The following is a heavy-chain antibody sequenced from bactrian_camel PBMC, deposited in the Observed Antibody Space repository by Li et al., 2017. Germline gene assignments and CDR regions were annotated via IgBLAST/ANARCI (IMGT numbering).Heavy chain of an antibody. Sequence: HVQLVESGGGLVQPGGSLRLSCKASGFTVSSDFMIWVRQAPGKGLEWVSDISRFNVTYYADSVKDRFTISRDNAENRLYLQMNNLKIEDTAVYYCARGVYFGVAELGQGTQVTVS. CDR1: GFTVSSDF. D-gene: IGHD5*01. J-gene: IGHJ4*01. V-gene: IGHV3S6*01. CDR2: ISRFNVT.